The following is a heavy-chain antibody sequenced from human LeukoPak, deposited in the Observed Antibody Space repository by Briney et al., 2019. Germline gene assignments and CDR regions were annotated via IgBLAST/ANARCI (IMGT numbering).Heavy chain of an antibody. CDR1: GFSFTNFW. CDR3: ARGDAFSGDH. Sequence: GSLRLSCAVSGFSFTNFWMSWVRQAPGRGLEWVANIHPEGNEKYHVESVKGRFTISRDNTKNLLFLQMNGLRVEDRAVYYCARGDAFSGDHWGQGTLVTVSS. CDR2: IHPEGNEK. V-gene: IGHV3-7*04. J-gene: IGHJ4*02.